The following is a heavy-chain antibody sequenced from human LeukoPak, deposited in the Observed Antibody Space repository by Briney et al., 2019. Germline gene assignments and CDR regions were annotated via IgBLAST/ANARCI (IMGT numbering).Heavy chain of an antibody. V-gene: IGHV1-58*02. CDR3: AAELYSGTYGRCCSFAF. J-gene: IGHJ4*02. D-gene: IGHD1-26*01. CDR1: GFTFSNSA. Sequence: SVKVSCTASGFTFSNSAIQWVRQARGQRLEWIGWIIVGSGRTHYSQNLQERLTITRDMSTNTAYMELSSLRSEDTAVYYCAAELYSGTYGRCCSFAFWGQGTPVTVSS. CDR2: IIVGSGRT.